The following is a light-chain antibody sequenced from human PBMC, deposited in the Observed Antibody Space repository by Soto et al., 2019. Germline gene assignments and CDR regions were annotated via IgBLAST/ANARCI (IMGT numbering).Light chain of an antibody. J-gene: IGKJ5*01. CDR3: QQYNSYSPWT. CDR1: QGIRHY. Sequence: DIQMTQSPSSLSASVGDRVTITCRASQGIRHYLAWYQQKPGKAPKLLISAASTLQSGVPSRFSGSGSGTEFILTISSLQPDDFATYYCQQYNSYSPWTFGQGTQLEIK. V-gene: IGKV1-16*01. CDR2: AAS.